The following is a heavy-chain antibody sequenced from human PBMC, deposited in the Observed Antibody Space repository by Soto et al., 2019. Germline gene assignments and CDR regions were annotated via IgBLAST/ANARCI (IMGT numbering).Heavy chain of an antibody. CDR1: GGSISSGGYY. Sequence: PSETLSLTCTVSGGSISSGGYYWSWIRQHPGKGLEWIGYIYYSGSTYYNPSLKSRVTISVDTSKNQFSLKLSSVTAADTAVYYCARVIPNFVSPDVWGQGTTVTVSS. J-gene: IGHJ6*02. D-gene: IGHD3-9*01. CDR3: ARVIPNFVSPDV. V-gene: IGHV4-31*03. CDR2: IYYSGST.